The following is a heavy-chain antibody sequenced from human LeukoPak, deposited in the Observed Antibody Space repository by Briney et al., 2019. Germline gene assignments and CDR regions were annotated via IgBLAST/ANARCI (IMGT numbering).Heavy chain of an antibody. Sequence: ASVKVSCKASGYTFTSYGISWVRQAPGQGLEWMGWISAYNGNTNYSQKFQGRVTITRDTSASTAYMELSSLRSEDTAVYYCAASGGDSFDQWGQGTLVTVSS. CDR3: AASGGDSFDQ. V-gene: IGHV1-18*01. J-gene: IGHJ4*02. D-gene: IGHD3-22*01. CDR2: ISAYNGNT. CDR1: GYTFTSYG.